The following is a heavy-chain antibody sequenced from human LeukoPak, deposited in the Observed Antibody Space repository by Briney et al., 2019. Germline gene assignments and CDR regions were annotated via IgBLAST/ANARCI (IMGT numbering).Heavy chain of an antibody. J-gene: IGHJ4*02. CDR1: GYTFTSYG. D-gene: IGHD6-6*01. Sequence: ASVKVSCKASGYTFTSYGISWVRQAPGQGLEWMGWISAYKGNTNYAQNLQGRVTMTTDTSTSTAYMELRSLRSEDTAVYYCASGPQPKYSSSSFDYWGQGTLVTVSS. V-gene: IGHV1-18*01. CDR3: ASGPQPKYSSSSFDY. CDR2: ISAYKGNT.